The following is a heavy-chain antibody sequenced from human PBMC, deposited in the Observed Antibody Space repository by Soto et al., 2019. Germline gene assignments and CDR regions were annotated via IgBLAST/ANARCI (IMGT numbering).Heavy chain of an antibody. CDR3: ARDKTPYSSGWNNLHFGC. J-gene: IGHJ4*02. CDR1: GFTFSSYA. V-gene: IGHV3-30*04. D-gene: IGHD6-19*01. CDR2: MSYDGRNK. Sequence: QAQLVESGGGVVQPGRSLRLSCAASGFTFSSYAMHWVRQAPGKGLEWVAVMSYDGRNKYYADSVKGRFIISRDNSKNTLYLQMNSLRAEDTAVYYCARDKTPYSSGWNNLHFGCWGQGTLVTVSS.